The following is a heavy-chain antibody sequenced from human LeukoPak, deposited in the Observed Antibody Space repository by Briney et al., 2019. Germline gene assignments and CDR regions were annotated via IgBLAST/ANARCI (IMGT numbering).Heavy chain of an antibody. CDR3: ARTVGDYYYYYGMGV. Sequence: ASVTVSCKASGYTFTSYYMHWVRQAPGQGLEWMGIINPSGGSTSYAQKFQGRVTMTRDTSTSTVYMELSSLRSEDTAVYYCARTVGDYYYYYGMGVWGQGTTVTVSS. CDR2: INPSGGST. V-gene: IGHV1-46*01. CDR1: GYTFTSYY. J-gene: IGHJ6*02. D-gene: IGHD4-23*01.